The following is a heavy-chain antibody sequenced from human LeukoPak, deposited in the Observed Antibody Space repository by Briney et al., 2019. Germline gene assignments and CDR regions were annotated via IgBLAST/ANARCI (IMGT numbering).Heavy chain of an antibody. CDR3: VLPSPEDSYFDY. CDR1: GFTFGSSG. V-gene: IGHV3-30*02. CDR2: VGNDGTNK. J-gene: IGHJ4*02. D-gene: IGHD1-14*01. Sequence: PGGSLRLSCIASGFTFGSSGMHWVRQAPGKGLEWVAYVGNDGTNKYYADSVKGRSTISRDESKNTLYLHMSSLRAEDTAVYYCVLPSPEDSYFDYWGQGTLVTVSS.